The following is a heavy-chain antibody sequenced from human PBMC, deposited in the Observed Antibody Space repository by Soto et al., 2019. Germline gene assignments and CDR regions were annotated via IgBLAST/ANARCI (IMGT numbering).Heavy chain of an antibody. CDR2: INHSGST. Sequence: QVQLQQWGAGLLKPSETLSLTCAVYGGSFSGYYWSWIRQPPGKGLEWIGEINHSGSTNYNPSLKSRVTISVDTSKNQFSLKLSSVTAADTAVYYCASHQDSRGYEDAFDIWGQGTMVTVSS. D-gene: IGHD3-22*01. CDR3: ASHQDSRGYEDAFDI. J-gene: IGHJ3*02. V-gene: IGHV4-34*01. CDR1: GGSFSGYY.